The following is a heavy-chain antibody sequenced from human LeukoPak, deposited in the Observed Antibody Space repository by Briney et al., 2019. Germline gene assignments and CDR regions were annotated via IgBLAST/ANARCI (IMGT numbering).Heavy chain of an antibody. Sequence: GGSLRLSCAASGFSLSNYWMNWVRQAPGKGLGWVANIKQDGSEKNYVDSVKGRFTISRDNSKNTLYLQMNSLRAEDTAVYYCARKGYSSGWYRHYWGQGTLVTVSS. J-gene: IGHJ4*02. CDR3: ARKGYSSGWYRHY. CDR1: GFSLSNYW. V-gene: IGHV3-7*01. CDR2: IKQDGSEK. D-gene: IGHD6-19*01.